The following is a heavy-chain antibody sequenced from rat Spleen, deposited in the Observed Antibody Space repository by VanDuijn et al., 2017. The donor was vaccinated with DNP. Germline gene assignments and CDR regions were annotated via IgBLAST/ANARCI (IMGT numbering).Heavy chain of an antibody. CDR1: GSSITSNY. CDR2: ISYSGRT. Sequence: EVRLQESGPGLVKPSQSLSLTCSVTGSSITSNYWGWIRKFPGNKMEWIGHISYSGRTTYNPSLKSRISITRDTSKNQFFLHLNSVTTEDTATYYCARWKIGPHYFDYWGQGVMVTVSS. CDR3: ARWKIGPHYFDY. V-gene: IGHV3-1*01. J-gene: IGHJ2*01. D-gene: IGHD1-5*01.